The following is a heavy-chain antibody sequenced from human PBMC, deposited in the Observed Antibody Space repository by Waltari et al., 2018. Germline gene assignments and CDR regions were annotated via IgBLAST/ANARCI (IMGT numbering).Heavy chain of an antibody. CDR1: GFTFSSYA. CDR2: ISYDGSNK. Sequence: QVQLVESGGGVVQPGRSLRLSCAASGFTFSSYAMHWVRQAPGKGLEWVAVISYDGSNKYYADSVKGRFTFSRDNSKNTRYLQMNSLIAEDTAVYYCARDALGYCSGGSCYFSYFDYWGQGTLVTVSS. V-gene: IGHV3-30*01. D-gene: IGHD2-15*01. CDR3: ARDALGYCSGGSCYFSYFDY. J-gene: IGHJ4*02.